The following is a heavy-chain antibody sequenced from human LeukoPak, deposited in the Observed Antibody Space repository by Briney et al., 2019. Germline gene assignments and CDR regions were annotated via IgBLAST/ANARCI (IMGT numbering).Heavy chain of an antibody. D-gene: IGHD2-2*01. J-gene: IGHJ4*02. CDR1: GGTFSSYA. V-gene: IGHV1-69*01. CDR3: ARGGIVVVPAATPVPFDY. Sequence: ASVKVSCKASGGTFSSYAISWVRQAPGQGLEWMGGIIPIFGTANYAQKFQGRVTITADESTSTAYMELSSLRSEDTAVYYCARGGIVVVPAATPVPFDYWGQGTLVTVSS. CDR2: IIPIFGTA.